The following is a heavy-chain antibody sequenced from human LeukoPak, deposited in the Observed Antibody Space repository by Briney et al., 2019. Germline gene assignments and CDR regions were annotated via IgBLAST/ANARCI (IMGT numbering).Heavy chain of an antibody. J-gene: IGHJ4*02. Sequence: GGPLRLSCAASGFTFGSYDMHWVRQAPGKGLEWVAVIWYDGSNKYYADSVKGRFTISRDISKNMLYLQMNSLRAEDTAVYYCARHKDWTFDYWGQGTLVTVSS. V-gene: IGHV3-33*01. CDR3: ARHKDWTFDY. CDR2: IWYDGSNK. CDR1: GFTFGSYD. D-gene: IGHD3/OR15-3a*01.